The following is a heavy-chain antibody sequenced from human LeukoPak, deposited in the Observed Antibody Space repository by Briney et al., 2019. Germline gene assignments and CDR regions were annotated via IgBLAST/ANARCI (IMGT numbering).Heavy chain of an antibody. CDR2: IYYSGST. D-gene: IGHD6-6*01. J-gene: IGHJ6*03. CDR3: ARVVAARRSTYYYYYMDV. Sequence: SETLSLTCTVSGGSISSYYWSWIRQPPGKGLEWIGYIYYSGSTNYNPSFKSRVTISVDTSKNQFSLKLSSVTAADTAVYYCARVVAARRSTYYYYYMDVWGKGTTVTVSS. CDR1: GGSISSYY. V-gene: IGHV4-59*01.